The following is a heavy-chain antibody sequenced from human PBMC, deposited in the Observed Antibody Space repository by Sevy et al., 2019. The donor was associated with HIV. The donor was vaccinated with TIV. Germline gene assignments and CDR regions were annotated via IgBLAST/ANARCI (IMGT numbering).Heavy chain of an antibody. CDR2: ISQGGSEE. V-gene: IGHV3-7*01. CDR1: GFTFSSSS. D-gene: IGHD6-13*01. J-gene: IGHJ4*02. Sequence: GGSLRLSCAGSGFTFSSSSMTWVRQAPGKGLEWVATISQGGSEEYYVGSVKGRFTIARDNAKNSLYLQMNSLSAVDTVVYFCARFVSLGYWGQGTLVTVSS. CDR3: ARFVSLGY.